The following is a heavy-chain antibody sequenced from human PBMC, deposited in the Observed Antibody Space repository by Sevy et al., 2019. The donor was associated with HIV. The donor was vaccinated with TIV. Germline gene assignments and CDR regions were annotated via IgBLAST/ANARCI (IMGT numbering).Heavy chain of an antibody. CDR3: ARALLGYCSSTSCYFDY. CDR2: ISAYNGNT. Sequence: ASVKVSCKASGYTFTSYGISWVRQAPGQGLEWMGWISAYNGNTNYAQKLQVRVTMTTDTSTSTAYMELRSLRSDDTAVYYCARALLGYCSSTSCYFDYWGQGTLVTVSS. J-gene: IGHJ4*02. CDR1: GYTFTSYG. V-gene: IGHV1-18*01. D-gene: IGHD2-2*01.